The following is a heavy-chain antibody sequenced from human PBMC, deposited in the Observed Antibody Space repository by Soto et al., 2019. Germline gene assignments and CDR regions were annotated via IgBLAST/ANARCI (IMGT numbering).Heavy chain of an antibody. CDR1: GDSFSISD. CDR2: ISAYNGNT. CDR3: ARGKIDIVVVVAATGAFDI. D-gene: IGHD2-15*01. J-gene: IGHJ3*02. Sequence: VPAEVSCKASGDSFSISDIDGLRQANGQGLEWMGWISAYNGNTNYAQKLQGRVTMTTDTSTSTAYMELRSLRSDDTAVYYCARGKIDIVVVVAATGAFDIWGQGTMVTVSS. V-gene: IGHV1-18*01.